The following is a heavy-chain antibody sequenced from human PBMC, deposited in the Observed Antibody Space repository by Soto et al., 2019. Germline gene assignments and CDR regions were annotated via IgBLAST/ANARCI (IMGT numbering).Heavy chain of an antibody. V-gene: IGHV4-59*08. CDR3: ASVDSGSYPY. J-gene: IGHJ4*02. Sequence: GSLRLSCAASGFTFRNYGMNWVRQPPGKGLEWIGYIYYSGSTNYNPSLKSRVTISVDTSKNQFSLKLSSVTAADTAVYYCASVDSGSYPYWGQGTLVTVSS. D-gene: IGHD1-26*01. CDR1: GFTFRNYG. CDR2: IYYSGST.